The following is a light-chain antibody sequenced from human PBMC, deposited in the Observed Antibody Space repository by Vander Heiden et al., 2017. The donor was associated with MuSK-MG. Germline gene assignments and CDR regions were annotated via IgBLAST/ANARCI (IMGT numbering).Light chain of an antibody. CDR2: DVS. J-gene: IGLJ2*01. CDR3: SSYTSSSTVV. Sequence: QSALTPPASVSGSPGQSITISCTGTSSDVGGYNYVSWYQQHPGKAPKLMIYDVSNRPSGVSNRFSGSKSGNTASLTISGLQAEDEADYYCSSYTSSSTVVFGGGTKLTGL. CDR1: SSDVGGYNY. V-gene: IGLV2-14*03.